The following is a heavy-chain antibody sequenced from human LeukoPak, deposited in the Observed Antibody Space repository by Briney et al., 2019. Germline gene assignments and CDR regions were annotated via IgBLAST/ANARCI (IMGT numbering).Heavy chain of an antibody. CDR3: AKDKLAYCGGDCLFDY. V-gene: IGHV3-23*01. CDR1: GFTFSSYA. Sequence: GGSLRLSCAASGFTFSSYAMSWVRQAPGKGLEWVSAISGSGGSTYYADSVKGRFTISRDNSKNTLYLQMNSLRAEDTAVYYGAKDKLAYCGGDCLFDYWGQGTLVTVSS. D-gene: IGHD2-21*02. J-gene: IGHJ4*02. CDR2: ISGSGGST.